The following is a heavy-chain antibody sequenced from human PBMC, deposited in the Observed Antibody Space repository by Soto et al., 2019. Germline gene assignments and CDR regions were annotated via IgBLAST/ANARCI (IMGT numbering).Heavy chain of an antibody. CDR3: ATTSPDQYGVFAY. J-gene: IGHJ4*02. D-gene: IGHD4-17*01. Sequence: GASVKVSCKASGGTFSSYAISWVRQAPGQGLEWMGGIIPIFGTANYAQKFQGRVTITADESTSTAYMELSSLRSEDTAVYYCATTSPDQYGVFAYWGKGTLVTVYS. V-gene: IGHV1-69*13. CDR2: IIPIFGTA. CDR1: GGTFSSYA.